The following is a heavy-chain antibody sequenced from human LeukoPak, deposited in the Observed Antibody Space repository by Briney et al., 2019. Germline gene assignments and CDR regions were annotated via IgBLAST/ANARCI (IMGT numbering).Heavy chain of an antibody. D-gene: IGHD3-3*01. J-gene: IGHJ6*03. Sequence: PSETLSLTCTVSGGSISSSLYYWGWIRQPPGKGLEWIGSIYYSGSTYYNPSLKSRVTISVDTSKNQFSLKLSSVTAADTAVYYCASSDFWSGPSYYYYMDVWGNGTTVTVSS. CDR2: IYYSGST. V-gene: IGHV4-39*01. CDR1: GGSISSSLYY. CDR3: ASSDFWSGPSYYYYMDV.